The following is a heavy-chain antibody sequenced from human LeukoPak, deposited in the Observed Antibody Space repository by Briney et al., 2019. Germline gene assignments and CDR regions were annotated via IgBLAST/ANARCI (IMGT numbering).Heavy chain of an antibody. D-gene: IGHD2-15*01. CDR3: ARAQSPRYCSGGSCCSAAEYFQH. V-gene: IGHV3-7*01. CDR1: GFTFSSYW. CDR2: IKQDGSEK. Sequence: GGSLRLSCAASGFTFSSYWMSWVRQAPGKGLEWVANIKQDGSEKYYVDSVKGRFTISRDNAKNSLYLQMNSLRAEDTAVYYCARAQSPRYCSGGSCCSAAEYFQHWGQGTLVTVSS. J-gene: IGHJ1*01.